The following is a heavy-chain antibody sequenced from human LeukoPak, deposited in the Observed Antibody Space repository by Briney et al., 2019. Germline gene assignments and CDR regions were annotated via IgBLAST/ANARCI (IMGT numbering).Heavy chain of an antibody. CDR3: ARQVLSQRSKWFDP. CDR1: GGSISSYY. V-gene: IGHV4-59*08. Sequence: SETLSLTCTVSGGSISSYYWSWIRQPPGNGLEWIGYIYYSGITNYNPSLKSRVTISVDTSKNQFYLKLSSVTAADTAVYYCARQVLSQRSKWFDPWGQGTLVTVSS. CDR2: IYYSGIT. D-gene: IGHD3-10*01. J-gene: IGHJ5*02.